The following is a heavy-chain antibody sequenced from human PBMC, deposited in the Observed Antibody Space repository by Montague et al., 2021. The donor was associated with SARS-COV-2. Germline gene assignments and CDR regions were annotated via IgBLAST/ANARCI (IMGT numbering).Heavy chain of an antibody. D-gene: IGHD3-10*01. J-gene: IGHJ4*02. CDR2: IYYSGST. V-gene: IGHV4-39*01. Sequence: SETLSLTCTVSGGSISSSSYYWGWIRQPPGKGLEWIGSIYYSGSTYYNPSLKSRVTISVDTSKNQFSLKLSSVTAADTAVSYCARRGRSVWGVTVSAELDYWGQGILVIVSS. CDR1: GGSISSSSYY. CDR3: ARRGRSVWGVTVSAELDY.